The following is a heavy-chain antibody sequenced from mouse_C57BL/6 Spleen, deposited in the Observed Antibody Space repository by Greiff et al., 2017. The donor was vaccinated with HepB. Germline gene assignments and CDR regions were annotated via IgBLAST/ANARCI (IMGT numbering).Heavy chain of an antibody. V-gene: IGHV1-42*01. Sequence: VQLQQSGPELVKPGASVKISCKASGYSFTGYYMNWVKQSPEKSLEWIGEINPSTCGTTYNQKFKAKATLTVDKSSSTAYMQLKSLTSEDSAVYYCARKGFDYWGQGTTLTVSS. J-gene: IGHJ2*01. CDR1: GYSFTGYY. CDR2: INPSTCGT. CDR3: ARKGFDY.